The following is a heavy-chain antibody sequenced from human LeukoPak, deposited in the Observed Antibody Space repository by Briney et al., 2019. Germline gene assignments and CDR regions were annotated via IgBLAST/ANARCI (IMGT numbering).Heavy chain of an antibody. D-gene: IGHD4-17*01. Sequence: SETLSLTCAVYGGSFSGYYWSWIRQPPGKGLEWIGEINHSGSTNYNPSLKSRVNISVDTSKNQSSLKLSSVTAADTAVYYCARTRYGDYAFDYWGQGTLVTVSS. CDR3: ARTRYGDYAFDY. CDR1: GGSFSGYY. V-gene: IGHV4-34*01. J-gene: IGHJ4*02. CDR2: INHSGST.